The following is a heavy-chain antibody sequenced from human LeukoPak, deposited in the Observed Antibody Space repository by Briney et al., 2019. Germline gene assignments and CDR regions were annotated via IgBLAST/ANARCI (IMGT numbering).Heavy chain of an antibody. J-gene: IGHJ4*02. V-gene: IGHV3-23*01. CDR2: ISGSGGST. D-gene: IGHD3-9*01. CDR1: GFTFSSYA. Sequence: GGSLRLSCAASGFTFSSYAMSWVRQAPGKGLEWVSAISGSGGSTYYADSVKGRFTISRDNSKNTLYLQMNSLRAEDTAVYYCARGLYDILTGYYIWGQGTLVTVSS. CDR3: ARGLYDILTGYYI.